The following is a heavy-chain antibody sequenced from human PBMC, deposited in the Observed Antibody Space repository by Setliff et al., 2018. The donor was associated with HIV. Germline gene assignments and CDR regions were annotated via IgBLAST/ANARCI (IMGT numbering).Heavy chain of an antibody. CDR2: IYYTGST. CDR1: SSSIRSGGYY. Sequence: SETLSLTCTVSSSSIRSGGYYWNWIRQHPGKGLEWIGYIYYTGSTYSNPSLQSRLIISVDTSKTQFSLKLTSVTAADTAVYFCARLPAGPPRGGHDFWGQGTLVTVSS. J-gene: IGHJ4*02. V-gene: IGHV4-31*03. D-gene: IGHD3-10*01. CDR3: ARLPAGPPRGGHDF.